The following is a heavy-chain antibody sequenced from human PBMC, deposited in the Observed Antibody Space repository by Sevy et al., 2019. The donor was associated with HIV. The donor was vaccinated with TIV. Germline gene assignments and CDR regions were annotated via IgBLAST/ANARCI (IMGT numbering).Heavy chain of an antibody. CDR2: INPNSGDT. CDR3: ACPGGYRYGSLLDY. V-gene: IGHV1-2*02. J-gene: IGHJ4*02. CDR1: GYTFTDYF. Sequence: ASVKVSCKASGYTFTDYFMHWVRQAPGQGLEWMGWINPNSGDTKFAQSFHGRVTMTRDTTITTAYMELGSLRTDDTAIYYCACPGGYRYGSLLDYWGQGTLVTVSS. D-gene: IGHD5-18*01.